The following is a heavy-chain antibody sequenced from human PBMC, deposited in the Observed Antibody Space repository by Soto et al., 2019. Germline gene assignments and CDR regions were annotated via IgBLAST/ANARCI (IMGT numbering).Heavy chain of an antibody. CDR2: IIPILGIA. CDR1: GGTFSSYT. Sequence: QVQLVQSGAEVKKPGSSVKVSCKASGGTFSSYTISWVRQAPGQGLEWMGRIIPILGIANYAQKFQGRGTITADKSTSTADMALSSLRSEDTAVYYCASRPYCSGGSRYSRYYYYYMDVWGKGTTVTVSS. CDR3: ASRPYCSGGSRYSRYYYYYMDV. D-gene: IGHD2-15*01. J-gene: IGHJ6*03. V-gene: IGHV1-69*02.